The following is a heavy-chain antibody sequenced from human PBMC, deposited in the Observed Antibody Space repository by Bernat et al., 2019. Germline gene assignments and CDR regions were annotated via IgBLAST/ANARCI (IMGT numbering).Heavy chain of an antibody. V-gene: IGHV1-18*01. J-gene: IGHJ6*02. CDR1: GYTFTSYG. Sequence: VQLVQSGAEVKKPGASVKVSCKASGYTFTSYGISWVRQAPGQGLEWMGWISAYNGNTNYAQKLQGRVTMTTDTSTSTAYMELRCLRSDDTAVYYCARDSAQEYDSVTGLDTKLDYYYGMDVWGQGTTVTVSS. CDR2: ISAYNGNT. D-gene: IGHD3-22*01. CDR3: ARDSAQEYDSVTGLDTKLDYYYGMDV.